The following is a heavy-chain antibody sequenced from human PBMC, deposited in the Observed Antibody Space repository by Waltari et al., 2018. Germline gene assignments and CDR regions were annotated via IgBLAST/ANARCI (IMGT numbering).Heavy chain of an antibody. J-gene: IGHJ4*02. CDR1: GGTFSSYA. V-gene: IGHV1-69*05. CDR3: ARDTRIAVAGRGADY. CDR2: IIPIFGTA. Sequence: QVQLVQSGAEVKKPGSSVKVSCKASGGTFSSYAISWVRQAPGQGLEWMGRIIPIFGTANYAQKFQGRVTMTRDTSISTAYMELSRLRSDDTAVYYCARDTRIAVAGRGADYWGQGTLVTVSS. D-gene: IGHD6-19*01.